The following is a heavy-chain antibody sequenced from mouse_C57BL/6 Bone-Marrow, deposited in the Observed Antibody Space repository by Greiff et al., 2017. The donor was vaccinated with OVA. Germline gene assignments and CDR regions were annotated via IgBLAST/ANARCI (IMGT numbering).Heavy chain of an antibody. Sequence: VRLQQSGAELVRPGASVKLSCTASGFNIKDDYMHWVKQRPEQGLEWIGWIDPENGDTEYASKFQGKATITADTSSNTAYLQLSSLTSEDTAVYYCTTVYYSNYYAMDYWGQGTSVTVSS. CDR1: GFNIKDDY. CDR3: TTVYYSNYYAMDY. V-gene: IGHV14-4*01. CDR2: IDPENGDT. D-gene: IGHD2-5*01. J-gene: IGHJ4*01.